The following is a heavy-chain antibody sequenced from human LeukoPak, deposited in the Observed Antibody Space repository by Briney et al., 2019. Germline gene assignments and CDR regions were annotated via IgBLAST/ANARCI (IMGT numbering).Heavy chain of an antibody. CDR2: IYYSGST. CDR1: GGSISSSSYY. J-gene: IGHJ3*02. CDR3: ARSYGGHSVCDAFDI. V-gene: IGHV4-39*01. Sequence: SDTLSLTCTVSGGSISSSSYYWGWIRQPPGKGLEWIGSIYYSGSTYYNPSLKSRVTISVDTSKNQFSLKLTSVTAADTAVYYCARSYGGHSVCDAFDIWGQGTMVTVSS. D-gene: IGHD4-23*01.